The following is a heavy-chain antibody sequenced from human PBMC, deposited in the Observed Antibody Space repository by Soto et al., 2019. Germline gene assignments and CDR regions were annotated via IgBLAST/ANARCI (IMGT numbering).Heavy chain of an antibody. V-gene: IGHV3-23*01. D-gene: IGHD6-13*01. CDR3: VKDHLMIAAAGTYYFDY. CDR2: ISGSGGST. J-gene: IGHJ4*02. CDR1: GFTFSSYA. Sequence: GGSLRLSCAASGFTFSSYAMSWVRQAPGKGLEWVSAISGSGGSTYYADSVKGRFTISRDNSKNTLYLQMNSLRAEDTAVYYCVKDHLMIAAAGTYYFDYWGQGTLVTVSS.